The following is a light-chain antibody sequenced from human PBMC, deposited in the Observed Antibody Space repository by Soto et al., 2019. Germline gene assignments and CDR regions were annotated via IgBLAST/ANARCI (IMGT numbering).Light chain of an antibody. CDR2: AAS. V-gene: IGKV3-20*01. J-gene: IGKJ3*01. CDR3: QQYGSSPDLIT. Sequence: DIVLTQSPGTLSLSPGERATLSCRASQNVRNTYLAWYQQKAGHAPRLLIYAASSRATSITDMFSGSGAGTYGTLTTTGLETEDFAVYYCQQYGSSPDLITFGPGTKVDIK. CDR1: QNVRNTY.